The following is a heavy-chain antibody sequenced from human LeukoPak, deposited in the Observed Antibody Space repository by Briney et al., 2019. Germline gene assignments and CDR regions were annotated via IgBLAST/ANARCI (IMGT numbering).Heavy chain of an antibody. CDR1: GYTFTGYY. J-gene: IGHJ6*02. CDR2: INPNSGGT. V-gene: IGHV1-2*02. D-gene: IGHD3-10*01. Sequence: ASVKVSCEASGYTFTGYYMHWVRQAPGQGLEWMGWINPNSGGTNYAQKFQGRVTTTRDTSISTAYMELSRLRSDDTAVYYCAREGITMVRGVHYYYYGMDVWGQGTTVTVSS. CDR3: AREGITMVRGVHYYYYGMDV.